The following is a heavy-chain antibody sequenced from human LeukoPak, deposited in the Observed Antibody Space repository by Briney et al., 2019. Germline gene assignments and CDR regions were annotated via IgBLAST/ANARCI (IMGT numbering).Heavy chain of an antibody. CDR2: IYPGDYDT. CDR1: GYSFTRYW. Sequence: GEPLNISWKGSGYSFTRYWIGGVRQIPGKGLGWMGIIYPGDYDTRYSPSFQGQVTISADKSTTTAFLQWSGLKASDNSIYYCARNVGYPDEAFDMWGQGTLVTVSS. J-gene: IGHJ3*02. CDR3: ARNVGYPDEAFDM. V-gene: IGHV5-51*01. D-gene: IGHD5-18*01.